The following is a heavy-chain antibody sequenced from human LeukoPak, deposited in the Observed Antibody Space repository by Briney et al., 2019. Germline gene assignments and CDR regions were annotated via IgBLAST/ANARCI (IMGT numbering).Heavy chain of an antibody. CDR1: GFTFSSYA. J-gene: IGHJ3*02. V-gene: IGHV3-30-3*01. CDR2: ISYDGSNK. D-gene: IGHD6-19*01. Sequence: PGGSLRLSCAASGFTFSSYAMHWVRQAPGKGLEWVAVISYDGSNKYYADSVKGRFTVSRDNSKNTLYLQMNSLRAEDSAVYYCARDESGWPDAFDIWGQGTMVTVSS. CDR3: ARDESGWPDAFDI.